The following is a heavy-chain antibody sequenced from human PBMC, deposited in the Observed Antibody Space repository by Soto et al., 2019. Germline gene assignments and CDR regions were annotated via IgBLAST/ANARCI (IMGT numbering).Heavy chain of an antibody. CDR3: ARGNYDSSGCFDY. CDR2: IWYDGSNK. V-gene: IGHV3-33*01. CDR1: GFTFSSYG. Sequence: QVQLVESGGGVVQPGRSLRLSCAASGFTFSSYGMHWVRQAPGKGLEWVAVIWYDGSNKYYADSVKGRFTISRDNSKNMLYLQMNSLRAEDTAVYYCARGNYDSSGCFDYWGQGTLVTVSS. J-gene: IGHJ4*02. D-gene: IGHD3-22*01.